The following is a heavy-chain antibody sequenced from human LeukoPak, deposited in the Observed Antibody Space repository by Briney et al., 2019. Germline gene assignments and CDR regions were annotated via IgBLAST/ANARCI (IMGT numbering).Heavy chain of an antibody. CDR1: GGTFSSYA. Sequence: ASVKVSCKASGGTFSSYAVSWVRQAPGQGLEWMGWISAYNGNTNYAQKLQGRVTMTTDTSTSTAYMELRSLRSDDTAVYYCARVWKGPAAWGDYWGQGTLVTVSS. V-gene: IGHV1-18*01. D-gene: IGHD2-2*01. J-gene: IGHJ4*02. CDR2: ISAYNGNT. CDR3: ARVWKGPAAWGDY.